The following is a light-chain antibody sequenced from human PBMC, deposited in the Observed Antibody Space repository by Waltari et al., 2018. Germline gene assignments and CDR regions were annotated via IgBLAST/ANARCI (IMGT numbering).Light chain of an antibody. V-gene: IGKV3-20*01. CDR2: HAS. Sequence: EIVLTQSPGTLSLSSGERATLSCRTSQSLSKYLAWYQQKPGQAPRLLIYHASSRATGIPDRFSGSGSGTDFSLTISRLEPEDFAVYYCQHYESLPVTFGQGTKVEIK. CDR1: QSLSKY. J-gene: IGKJ1*01. CDR3: QHYESLPVT.